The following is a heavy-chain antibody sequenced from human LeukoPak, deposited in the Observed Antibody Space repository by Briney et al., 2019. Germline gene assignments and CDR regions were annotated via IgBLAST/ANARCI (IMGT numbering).Heavy chain of an antibody. CDR1: GFTFSSYA. J-gene: IGHJ5*02. Sequence: GGSLRLSCAASGFTFSSYALSWVRQAPGKGLEWVSAISGSGGSTYYADSVKGRFIISRDNSKNTVYLQMNSLRADDTAVYYCARDRAYGDYAAWGQGTLVTVSS. CDR3: ARDRAYGDYAA. CDR2: ISGSGGST. V-gene: IGHV3-23*01. D-gene: IGHD4-17*01.